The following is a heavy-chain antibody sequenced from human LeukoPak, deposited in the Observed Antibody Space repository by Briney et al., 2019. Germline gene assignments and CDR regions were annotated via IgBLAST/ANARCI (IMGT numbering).Heavy chain of an antibody. V-gene: IGHV4-34*01. CDR1: GGSFSGYY. Sequence: SETLSLTCAVYGGSFSGYYWSWIRQPPGKGLEWIGEINHSGSTNYNPSLKSRVTISVDTSKNQFSLKLSSVTAADTAVYYCARGRRWQLAPDYWGQGTLVTVYS. CDR3: ARGRRWQLAPDY. D-gene: IGHD6-6*01. CDR2: INHSGST. J-gene: IGHJ4*02.